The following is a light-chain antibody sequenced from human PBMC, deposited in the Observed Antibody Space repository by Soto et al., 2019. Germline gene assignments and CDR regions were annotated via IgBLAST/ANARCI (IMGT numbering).Light chain of an antibody. CDR3: HQYIRWPLT. J-gene: IGKJ4*01. Sequence: EIVMTQSPATLPVSPGERATLSCRASQSVSSNLAWYQQKPCQAPSLLIYGASTRATGTPARFSGSGSGTEFTLTISSLQSEDFAVYSCHQYIRWPLTFGGGTKVEIK. V-gene: IGKV3-15*01. CDR1: QSVSSN. CDR2: GAS.